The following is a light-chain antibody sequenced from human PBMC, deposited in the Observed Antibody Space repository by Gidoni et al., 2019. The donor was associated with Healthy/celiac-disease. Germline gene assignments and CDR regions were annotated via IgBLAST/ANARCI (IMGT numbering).Light chain of an antibody. V-gene: IGKV4-1*01. CDR3: QQYYSTPWT. Sequence: IVMTQSPDSLDVSLGERATINCKSSQSVLYSSNNKNYLAWYQQKPGQPPKLLIYWASTREAGVPDRFSGSGSGTDFTLTISSLQAEDVAVYYCQQYYSTPWTFXQXTKVEIK. J-gene: IGKJ1*01. CDR1: QSVLYSSNNKNY. CDR2: WAS.